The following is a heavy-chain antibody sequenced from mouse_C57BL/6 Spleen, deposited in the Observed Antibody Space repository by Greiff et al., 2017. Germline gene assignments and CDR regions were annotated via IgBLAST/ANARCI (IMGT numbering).Heavy chain of an antibody. Sequence: VQLQQPGAELVKPGASVKISCKASGYAFSSYWMNWVKQRPGKGLEWIGQIYPGDGDTNYNGKFKGKATLTADKSSSTAYMQLSSLTSEDSAVYICAREITKVYAMDYWGQGTSVTVSS. J-gene: IGHJ4*01. V-gene: IGHV1-80*01. D-gene: IGHD1-1*01. CDR3: AREITKVYAMDY. CDR2: IYPGDGDT. CDR1: GYAFSSYW.